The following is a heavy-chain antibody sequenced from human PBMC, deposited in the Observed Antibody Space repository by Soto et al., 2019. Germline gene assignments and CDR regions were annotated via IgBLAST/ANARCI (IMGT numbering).Heavy chain of an antibody. J-gene: IGHJ6*02. CDR3: ARELMSSGYYYYYYYGMDV. Sequence: GGSLRLSCAASGFTFSSYSMNWVRQAPGKGLEWVSSISSSSSYIYYADSVKGRFTISRDNAKNSLYLQMNSLRAEDTAVYYCARELMSSGYYYYYYYGMDVWGQGTTVTVSS. D-gene: IGHD3-22*01. CDR2: ISSSSSYI. CDR1: GFTFSSYS. V-gene: IGHV3-21*01.